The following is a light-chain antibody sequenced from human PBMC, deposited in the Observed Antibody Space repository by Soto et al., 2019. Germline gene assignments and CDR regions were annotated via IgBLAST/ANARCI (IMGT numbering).Light chain of an antibody. Sequence: DIVMTQSPDSLAVSLGERATINRKSSQSVLYSSNNKNYLAWYQQKPRQPPKLLIYWASTRESGVPDRFSGSGSVTDFTLTISSLQAEDVAVYFCKQDCSTHTTFGPGTKVDIK. J-gene: IGKJ3*01. CDR1: QSVLYSSNNKNY. V-gene: IGKV4-1*01. CDR2: WAS. CDR3: KQDCSTHTT.